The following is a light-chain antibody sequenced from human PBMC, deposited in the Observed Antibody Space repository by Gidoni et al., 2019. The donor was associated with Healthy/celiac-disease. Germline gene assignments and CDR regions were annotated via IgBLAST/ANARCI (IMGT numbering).Light chain of an antibody. CDR3: QSYDSSLSGSV. J-gene: IGLJ3*02. Sequence: QSVLTQPPSLSAAPGPRVTISCTGRSYNIGAGNEGHWYEQLTGTAPKLLIYGNSNRPSGVPDRFSGSKSGTAASLAITGLQAEDEADYYCQSYDSSLSGSVFGGGTKLTVL. CDR1: SYNIGAGNE. V-gene: IGLV1-40*01. CDR2: GNS.